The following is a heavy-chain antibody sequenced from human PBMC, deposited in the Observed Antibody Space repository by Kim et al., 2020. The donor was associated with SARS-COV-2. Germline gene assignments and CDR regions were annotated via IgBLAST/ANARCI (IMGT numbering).Heavy chain of an antibody. CDR3: VKPLYCSTTSCQYQYYFDF. CDR1: GFTFSYYA. CDR2: ISSNGGST. V-gene: IGHV3-64D*09. D-gene: IGHD2-2*01. J-gene: IGHJ4*02. Sequence: GGSLRLSCSASGFTFSYYAMHWVRQAPGKGLEYVSAISSNGGSTYYADSVKGRFTISRDNSKNTLFLQMSSLRPEDTAVYYCVKPLYCSTTSCQYQYYFDFWGQGTLVTVSS.